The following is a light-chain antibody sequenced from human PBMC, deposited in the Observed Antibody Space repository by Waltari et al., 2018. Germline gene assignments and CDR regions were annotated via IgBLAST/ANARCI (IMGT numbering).Light chain of an antibody. CDR1: ISDVGGYNY. CDR3: RSFTSSNSWV. V-gene: IGLV2-14*03. CDR2: DVS. J-gene: IGLJ3*02. Sequence: QSALTQPASVSGSPGQSITISCTGTISDVGGYNYVSWYQQHPGKAPKLMIYDVSNRPSGVSNRFSGSKSGNTASLTISGLQAEDEADYYCRSFTSSNSWVFGGGTKLTVL.